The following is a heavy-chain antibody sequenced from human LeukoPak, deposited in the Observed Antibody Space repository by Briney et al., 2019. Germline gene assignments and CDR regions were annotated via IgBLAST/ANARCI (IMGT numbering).Heavy chain of an antibody. CDR1: GGSISSYY. D-gene: IGHD3-10*01. J-gene: IGHJ5*02. CDR2: IYYSGST. V-gene: IGHV4-59*01. Sequence: SETLSLTCTVSGGSISSYYWTWIRQPPGKGLEWIGYIYYSGSTNYNPSLKSRVTISVDTSNNQFSLKLSSVTAADTAVYYCARGPPGGQFDPWGQGTLVTVSP. CDR3: ARGPPGGQFDP.